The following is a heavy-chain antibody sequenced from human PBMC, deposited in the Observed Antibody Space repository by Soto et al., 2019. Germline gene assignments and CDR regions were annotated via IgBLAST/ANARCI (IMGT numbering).Heavy chain of an antibody. Sequence: RGESLKISCKGSGYSFTSYWIGWVRQMPGKGLEWMGIIYPSDSDTRYSPSFQGQVTISADKSISTAYLQWSSLKASDTAMYYCARSCSGGSCYFGGVGYWGQGTLVTVSS. CDR2: IYPSDSDT. CDR3: ARSCSGGSCYFGGVGY. CDR1: GYSFTSYW. V-gene: IGHV5-51*01. D-gene: IGHD2-15*01. J-gene: IGHJ4*02.